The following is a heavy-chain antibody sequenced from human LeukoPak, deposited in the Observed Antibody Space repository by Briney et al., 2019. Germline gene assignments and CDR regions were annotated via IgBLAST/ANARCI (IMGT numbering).Heavy chain of an antibody. V-gene: IGHV1-18*01. Sequence: ASVKVSCKASGGTFSSYAISWVRQAPGQGLEWMGWMSTYNDNTNYAQEFQGRVTMTTDTSTSTAYMELRSLRSDDTAVYYCARDGEGDRKFDPWGQGTLVTVSP. CDR2: MSTYNDNT. J-gene: IGHJ5*02. D-gene: IGHD3-10*01. CDR1: GGTFSSYA. CDR3: ARDGEGDRKFDP.